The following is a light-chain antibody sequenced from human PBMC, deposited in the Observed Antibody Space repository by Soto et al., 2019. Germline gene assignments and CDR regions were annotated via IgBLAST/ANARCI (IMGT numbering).Light chain of an antibody. Sequence: QSVLTQPASVSGSPGQSITISCAGTSSDVGGYNYVSWYQQHPGKAPKLMIYDVSNRPSGVSNRFSGSKSGNTASLTISGLQAEDEADYYCNSYRSISTYVFGTGTKVT. J-gene: IGLJ1*01. CDR1: SSDVGGYNY. V-gene: IGLV2-14*01. CDR2: DVS. CDR3: NSYRSISTYV.